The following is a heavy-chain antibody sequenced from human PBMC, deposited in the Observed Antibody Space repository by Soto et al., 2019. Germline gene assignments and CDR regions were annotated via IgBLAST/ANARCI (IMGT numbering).Heavy chain of an antibody. Sequence: SETLSLTCTVSRASIYTYSWTWIRQPAGKGLQWIGHIYSSGSANYSPSLKSRVSMSVDSSKNQISLKLTSVTAADTAVYYCATIVGANDYWGQGTLVTVSS. J-gene: IGHJ4*02. V-gene: IGHV4-4*07. CDR1: RASIYTYS. CDR2: IYSSGSA. CDR3: ATIVGANDY. D-gene: IGHD1-26*01.